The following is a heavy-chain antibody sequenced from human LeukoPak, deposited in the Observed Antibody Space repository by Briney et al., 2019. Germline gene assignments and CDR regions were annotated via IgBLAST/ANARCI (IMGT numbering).Heavy chain of an antibody. CDR2: ISGSGDKT. CDR3: AKVWLQFYGDY. D-gene: IGHD5-24*01. J-gene: IGHJ4*02. V-gene: IGHV3-23*01. Sequence: GGSLRLSCAVSGFTFSSYAMSWVRQAPGKGLEWVSAISGSGDKTFYPDSVKGRFTISRDNSKNTLYLQMNSLRAEDTAVYYCAKVWLQFYGDYWGQGTLVTVSS. CDR1: GFTFSSYA.